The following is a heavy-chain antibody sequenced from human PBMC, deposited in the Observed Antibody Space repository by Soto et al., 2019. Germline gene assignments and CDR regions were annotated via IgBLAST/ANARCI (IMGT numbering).Heavy chain of an antibody. CDR2: IYYSGST. Sequence: SETLSLTCTVSGGSVSSGSYYWSWIRQPPGKGLEWIGYIYYSGSTNYNPSLKSRVTISVDTSKNQFSLKLNSMTAADTAGYYCSRHNYRSGRTYVDYRGQGTLFTVSS. D-gene: IGHD3-10*01. CDR1: GGSVSSGSYY. V-gene: IGHV4-61*01. CDR3: SRHNYRSGRTYVDY. J-gene: IGHJ4*02.